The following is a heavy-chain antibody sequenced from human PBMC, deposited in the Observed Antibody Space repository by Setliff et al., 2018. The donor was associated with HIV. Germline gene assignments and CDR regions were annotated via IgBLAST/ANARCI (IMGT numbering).Heavy chain of an antibody. CDR3: VASSSWSCRLNY. CDR1: GGPSSGY. Sequence: SETLSLTCAVHGGPSSGYWSWVRQSPGKGLEWIGEISHSGSTNYNLSLKSRAAISADTSKKQFSLKLTSVTAADTGIYYCVASSSWSCRLNYWGQGTQVTVSS. CDR2: ISHSGST. D-gene: IGHD6-13*01. J-gene: IGHJ4*02. V-gene: IGHV4-34*01.